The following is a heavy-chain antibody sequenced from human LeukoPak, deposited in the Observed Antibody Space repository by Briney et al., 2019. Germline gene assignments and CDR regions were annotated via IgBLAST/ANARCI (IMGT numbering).Heavy chain of an antibody. CDR2: IYYSGST. D-gene: IGHD7-27*01. CDR1: GGSISSYY. V-gene: IGHV4-59*08. J-gene: IGHJ4*02. CDR3: ARSPWGLGSFMYDY. Sequence: PSETLSLTCTVSGGSISSYYWSWIRQPPGKGLEWIGYIYYSGSTNYNPSLKSRVTISVDTSKNQFSLKLSSVAAADTAVYYCARSPWGLGSFMYDYWGQGTLVIVSS.